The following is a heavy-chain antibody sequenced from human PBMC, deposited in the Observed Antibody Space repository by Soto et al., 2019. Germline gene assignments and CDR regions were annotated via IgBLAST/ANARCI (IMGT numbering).Heavy chain of an antibody. CDR3: ASHGFGPLHGLVDV. J-gene: IGHJ6*02. CDR1: GGSITNYY. D-gene: IGHD3-10*01. Sequence: QVQLQESGPGLVKPSETLSLTCTVSGGSITNYYCSWFRQPPGKGLEWIGYINYDGYSAYNLSLRWRVTWSMDASKTQLSLRLESVTATDTAVYYCASHGFGPLHGLVDVWGPGTTVIVSS. CDR2: INYDGYS. V-gene: IGHV4-59*08.